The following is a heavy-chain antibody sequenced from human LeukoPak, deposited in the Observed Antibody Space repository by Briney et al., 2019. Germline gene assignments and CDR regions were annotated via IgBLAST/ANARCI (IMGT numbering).Heavy chain of an antibody. CDR2: IYYSGST. V-gene: IGHV4-39*07. CDR1: GFNFNGYA. Sequence: GSLTLSCAASGFNFNGYAMSWVRQPPGKGLEWIGSIYYSGSTYYNPSLKSRVTISVDTSKNQFSLKLSSVTAADTAVYYCARDLIGGYYYDSSGKLADYWGQGTLVTVSS. D-gene: IGHD3-22*01. CDR3: ARDLIGGYYYDSSGKLADY. J-gene: IGHJ4*02.